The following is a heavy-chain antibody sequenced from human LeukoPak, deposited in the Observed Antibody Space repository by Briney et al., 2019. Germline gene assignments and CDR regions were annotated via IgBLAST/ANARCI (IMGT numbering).Heavy chain of an antibody. CDR1: GFTFSNAW. V-gene: IGHV3-15*01. CDR3: TTDQWLVSTFDY. CDR2: IKSKTDGGTT. D-gene: IGHD6-19*01. Sequence: GGSLRLSCAASGFTFSNAWMSWVRQAPGKGLEWVGRIKSKTDGGTTDYAAPVKGRFTTSRDDSKNTLYLQMNSLKTEDTAVYYCTTDQWLVSTFDYWGQGTLVTVSS. J-gene: IGHJ4*02.